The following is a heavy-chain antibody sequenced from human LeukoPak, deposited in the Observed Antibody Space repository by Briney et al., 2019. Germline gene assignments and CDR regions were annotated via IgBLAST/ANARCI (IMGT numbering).Heavy chain of an antibody. CDR1: GYTFSSYG. Sequence: GASVKVSCKASGYTFSSYGISWVRQAPGQGLEWMGWISAKNGNTKYAQNLQGRVTMTTDTSTSTAYMELRSLRSDDTAVYYCARKGITSDYYYYYMDVWGKGTTVTVSS. CDR3: ARKGITSDYYYYYMDV. J-gene: IGHJ6*03. D-gene: IGHD3-16*01. CDR2: ISAKNGNT. V-gene: IGHV1-18*01.